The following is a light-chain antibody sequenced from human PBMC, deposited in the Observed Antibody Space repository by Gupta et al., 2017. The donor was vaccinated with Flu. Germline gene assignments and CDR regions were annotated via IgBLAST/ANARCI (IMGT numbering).Light chain of an antibody. V-gene: IGKV3-15*01. CDR2: DAS. CDR1: QSVSTN. J-gene: IGKJ5*01. CDR3: QQYNNGPPGVT. Sequence: EIVMTQSPATLSVSPGERATLSCRASQSVSTNLAWYQHKPGQAPRLVIHDASTRAAGFPARFSGSGSGTEFTLTISSLQSEDCAIYYCQQYNNGPPGVTFGQGTRLEIK.